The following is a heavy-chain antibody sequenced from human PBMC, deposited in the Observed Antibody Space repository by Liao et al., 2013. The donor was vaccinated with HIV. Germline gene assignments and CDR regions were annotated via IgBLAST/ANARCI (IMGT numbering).Heavy chain of an antibody. CDR1: GGSISSYY. D-gene: IGHD1-26*01. J-gene: IGHJ4*02. CDR2: VSASGRT. Sequence: QVQLQQWGARLVKPSETLSLTCSVSGGSISSYYWNWIRQPAGKGLEWVGRVSASGRTSYNPSLKSRLVVSIDTTKNQFSLSLNSVTAADTAVYYCARGGSFFDLWGQGTPVTVSS. V-gene: IGHV4-4*07. CDR3: ARGGSFFDL.